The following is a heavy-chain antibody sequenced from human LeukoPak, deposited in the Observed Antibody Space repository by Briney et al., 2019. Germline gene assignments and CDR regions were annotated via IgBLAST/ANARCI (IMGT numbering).Heavy chain of an antibody. D-gene: IGHD2-2*01. V-gene: IGHV3-48*03. CDR1: GFTFSNYA. CDR2: ISSSGSTI. Sequence: GGSLRLSCTASGFTFSNYAMNWVRQAPGKGLEWVSYISSSGSTIYYADSVKGRFTISRDNAKNSLYLQMNSLRAEDTAVYYCARESVVVVPAATKYGMDVWGKGTTVTVSS. J-gene: IGHJ6*04. CDR3: ARESVVVVPAATKYGMDV.